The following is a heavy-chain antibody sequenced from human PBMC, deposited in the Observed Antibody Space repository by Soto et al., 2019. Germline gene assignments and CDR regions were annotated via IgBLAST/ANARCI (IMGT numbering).Heavy chain of an antibody. V-gene: IGHV3-49*03. CDR2: MRSKAYGGTT. CDR3: TRDDSSSCYNGMDV. CDR1: GFTFGDYA. D-gene: IGHD6-13*01. J-gene: IGHJ6*02. Sequence: PGGSLRLSCTASGFTFGDYAMSWFRQAPGKGLEWVGFMRSKAYGGTTEYAASVKGRFTISRDESKSIAYLQMNSLKTEDTAVYYWTRDDSSSCYNGMDVWGQGTTVTVSS.